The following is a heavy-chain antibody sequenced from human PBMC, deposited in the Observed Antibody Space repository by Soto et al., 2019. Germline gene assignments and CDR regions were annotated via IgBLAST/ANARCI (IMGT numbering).Heavy chain of an antibody. Sequence: QVQLVQSGAEVKKPGASVKVSCKASGYTFTSYYMHWVRQAPGQGLEWMGIINPSGGSTSYAQKFQGRVTMTRDTSTSTVYMELSSLRSEDTAVYYCARDPAAGGLAAAQFDYWGQGTLVTVSS. J-gene: IGHJ4*02. D-gene: IGHD2-15*01. CDR2: INPSGGST. CDR3: ARDPAAGGLAAAQFDY. CDR1: GYTFTSYY. V-gene: IGHV1-46*01.